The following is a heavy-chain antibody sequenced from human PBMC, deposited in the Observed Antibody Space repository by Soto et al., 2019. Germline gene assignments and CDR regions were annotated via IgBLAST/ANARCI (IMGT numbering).Heavy chain of an antibody. Sequence: QVQLVESGGGVVQPGRSLRLSCAASGFTFSSYAMHWVRQAPGKGLEWVADISYEGSNKYYADSVKGRFTISRDNSKNTLYRQMNSLRAEDTAVYYCARAIPIGLQLLAVDIWGQGKMVTVSS. CDR2: ISYEGSNK. CDR1: GFTFSSYA. J-gene: IGHJ3*02. CDR3: ARAIPIGLQLLAVDI. D-gene: IGHD5-18*01. V-gene: IGHV3-30-3*01.